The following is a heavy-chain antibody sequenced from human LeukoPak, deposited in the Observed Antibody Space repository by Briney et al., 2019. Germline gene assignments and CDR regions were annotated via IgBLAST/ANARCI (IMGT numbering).Heavy chain of an antibody. CDR2: ISYDGSNK. CDR1: GFTFSSYA. CDR3: AREDYYDSSGYRFDY. Sequence: GGSLRLSCAASGFTFSSYAIHWVRQAPGKGLEWVAVISYDGSNKYYADSVKGRFTISRDNSKNTLYLQMNSLRAEDTAVYYCAREDYYDSSGYRFDYWGQGTLVTVSS. D-gene: IGHD3-22*01. J-gene: IGHJ4*02. V-gene: IGHV3-30*01.